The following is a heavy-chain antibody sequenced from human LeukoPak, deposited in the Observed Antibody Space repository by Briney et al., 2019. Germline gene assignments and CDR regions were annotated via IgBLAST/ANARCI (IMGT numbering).Heavy chain of an antibody. D-gene: IGHD3-3*01. Sequence: GGSLRLSCAASGFTVSSNYMSWVRQAPGKGLEWVSVIYAGGRTYYSDSVKGRFTISRDNSKTPLYLQMNSLRAEDTAVYYCASAFWSGFRFDYWGQGTLVTVSS. CDR3: ASAFWSGFRFDY. CDR2: IYAGGRT. CDR1: GFTVSSNY. V-gene: IGHV3-53*01. J-gene: IGHJ4*02.